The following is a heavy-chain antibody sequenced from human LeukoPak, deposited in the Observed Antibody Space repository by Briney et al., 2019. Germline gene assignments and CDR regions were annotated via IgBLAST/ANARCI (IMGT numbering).Heavy chain of an antibody. CDR2: IYTSGST. V-gene: IGHV4-61*05. CDR3: TRGFLQIDY. Sequence: SETLSLTCSIPGGSISSTNYYWGWIRQPPGKGLEWIGYIYTSGSTNYNPSLESRVTMSVDTSKNQVSLRLNSVTAADTAVYYCTRGFLQIDYWGQGTLATVSS. J-gene: IGHJ4*02. CDR1: GGSISSTNYY.